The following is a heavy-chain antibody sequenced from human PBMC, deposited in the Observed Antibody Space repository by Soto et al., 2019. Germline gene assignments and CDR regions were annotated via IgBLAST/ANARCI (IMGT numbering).Heavy chain of an antibody. CDR3: ARVWGGAFDF. Sequence: PSETLSLTCTVSGGSIRSYYWSWIRQPPGKGLEWIGYIYYSGSTNYNPSPKSRVTISVDTSKNQFSLKLSSVTAADTAVYYCARVWGGAFDFWGQGTMVTVSS. V-gene: IGHV4-59*01. CDR1: GGSIRSYY. D-gene: IGHD3-10*01. CDR2: IYYSGST. J-gene: IGHJ3*01.